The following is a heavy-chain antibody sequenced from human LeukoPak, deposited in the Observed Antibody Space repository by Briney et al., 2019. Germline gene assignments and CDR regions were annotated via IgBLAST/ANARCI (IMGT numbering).Heavy chain of an antibody. CDR3: ARGPYLRDIVVVVAATDAFDI. CDR2: IYYSGST. CDR1: GDSITSYY. Sequence: SETLSLTCTVSGDSITSYYWSWIRQPPGQGLEWIGYIYYSGSTNYNPPLKSRVTISVDTSNNQVSLKLSSVTAADTAVYYCARGPYLRDIVVVVAATDAFDIWGQGTMVTVSS. J-gene: IGHJ3*02. D-gene: IGHD2-15*01. V-gene: IGHV4-59*08.